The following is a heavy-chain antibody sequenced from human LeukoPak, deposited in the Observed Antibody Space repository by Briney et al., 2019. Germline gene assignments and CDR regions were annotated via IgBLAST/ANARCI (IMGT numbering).Heavy chain of an antibody. J-gene: IGHJ3*01. Sequence: GGSLSLSCAASGFTFSSYWMRWVRQAPGKGLVWVSVVDSDGYSTVYANSVKGRVTISRDNAKNTLYLQMNNLRAEDTAVYYRARIPIRDAFDVWGQGTMVTVSS. CDR2: VDSDGYST. V-gene: IGHV3-74*01. D-gene: IGHD3-3*01. CDR3: ARIPIRDAFDV. CDR1: GFTFSSYW.